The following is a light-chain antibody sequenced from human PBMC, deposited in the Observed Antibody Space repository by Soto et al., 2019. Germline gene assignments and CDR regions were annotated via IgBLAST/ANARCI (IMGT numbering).Light chain of an antibody. CDR2: AAS. CDR3: QQLNSYPLT. V-gene: IGKV1-9*01. CDR1: HGISSY. J-gene: IGKJ4*01. Sequence: DSQLTQSPSFLAASVGDRVSITCRDSHGISSYLAWYQQKPGKAPKLLIYAASTLQSGVPSRFSGSGSGTEFTLTISSLQPEDFATYSCQQLNSYPLTFGGETKVEIK.